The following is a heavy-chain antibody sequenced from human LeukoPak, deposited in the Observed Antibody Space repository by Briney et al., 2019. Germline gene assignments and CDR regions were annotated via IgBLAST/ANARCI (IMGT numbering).Heavy chain of an antibody. CDR2: INTNTGNP. CDR3: ARGEGYLILYYFDY. CDR1: GYTFTSYA. V-gene: IGHV7-4-1*02. D-gene: IGHD5-18*01. J-gene: IGHJ4*02. Sequence: ASVKVSRKSSGYTFTSYAMNWVRQAPGKGLEWMGLINTNTGNPTYAQCFTGRFVFSSDTSVSTAYLQISRLKAEDTAVYYCARGEGYLILYYFDYWGQGTLVTVSS.